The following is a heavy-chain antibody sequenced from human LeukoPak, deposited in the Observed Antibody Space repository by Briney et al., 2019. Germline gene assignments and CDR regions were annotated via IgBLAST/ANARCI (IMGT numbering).Heavy chain of an antibody. V-gene: IGHV4-59*01. D-gene: IGHD6-19*01. Sequence: SETLSLTCTASGGSISRYYWSWIRQSPGKGLEWIGYIYYSGTTNYNPSLKSRVTISLDTSKNQFSLKLSSVTAADTAVYYCARDVSSSGSYFDYWGQGTLVTVSS. CDR2: IYYSGTT. CDR1: GGSISRYY. CDR3: ARDVSSSGSYFDY. J-gene: IGHJ4*02.